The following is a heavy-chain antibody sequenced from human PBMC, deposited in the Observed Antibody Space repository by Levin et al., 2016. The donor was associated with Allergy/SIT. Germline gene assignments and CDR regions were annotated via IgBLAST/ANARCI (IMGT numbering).Heavy chain of an antibody. CDR2: IIPIFGIA. D-gene: IGHD6-13*01. CDR1: GGTFSSYA. V-gene: IGHV1-69*10. J-gene: IGHJ4*02. Sequence: SVKVSCKASGGTFSSYAISWVRQAPGQGLEWMGGIIPIFGIANYAQKFQGRVTITADKSTSTAYMELSSLRSEDTAVYYCAIPYSSSWYVFDYWGQGTLVTVSS. CDR3: AIPYSSSWYVFDY.